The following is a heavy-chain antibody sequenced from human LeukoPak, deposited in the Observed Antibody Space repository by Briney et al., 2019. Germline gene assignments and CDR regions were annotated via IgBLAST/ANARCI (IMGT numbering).Heavy chain of an antibody. V-gene: IGHV1-18*01. Sequence: GASVKVSCKSSGDTFTSYGISWVRQAPGQGLEWMGWISAYNGNTNYAQKLQGRVTITPDTSTSTAYMELRSLRSDDPAVYYCARRIAAAGHDAFDIWGQGTMVTVSS. D-gene: IGHD6-13*01. CDR3: ARRIAAAGHDAFDI. J-gene: IGHJ3*02. CDR2: ISAYNGNT. CDR1: GDTFTSYG.